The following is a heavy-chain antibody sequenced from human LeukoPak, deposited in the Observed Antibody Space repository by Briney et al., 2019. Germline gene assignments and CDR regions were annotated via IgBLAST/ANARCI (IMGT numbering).Heavy chain of an antibody. Sequence: SETLPLTCAVYGGSFSGYYWSWIRQPPGKGLEWIGEINHSGSTNYNPSLKSRVTISVDTSKNQFSLKLSSVTAADTAVYYCARGGNYYDSSGHLYWGQGTLVTVSS. CDR1: GGSFSGYY. V-gene: IGHV4-34*01. CDR2: INHSGST. D-gene: IGHD3-22*01. CDR3: ARGGNYYDSSGHLY. J-gene: IGHJ4*02.